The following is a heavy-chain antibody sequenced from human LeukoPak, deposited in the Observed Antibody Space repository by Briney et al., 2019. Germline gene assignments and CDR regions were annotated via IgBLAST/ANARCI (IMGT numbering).Heavy chain of an antibody. CDR1: GFTVSSNY. D-gene: IGHD2-21*02. J-gene: IGHJ3*02. CDR2: IYSVGST. Sequence: GGSLRLSCAASGFTVSSNYMSWVRQAPGKGLEWVSVIYSVGSTYYADSVKGRFTISRDNPKNTLYLQMNSLRAEDTAVYYCARGAYCGGDCYFVHDAFDIWGQGTMVTVSS. CDR3: ARGAYCGGDCYFVHDAFDI. V-gene: IGHV3-53*01.